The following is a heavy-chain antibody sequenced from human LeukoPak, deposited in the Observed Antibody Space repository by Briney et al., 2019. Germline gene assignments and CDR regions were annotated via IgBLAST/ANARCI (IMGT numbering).Heavy chain of an antibody. CDR2: INYSGGST. J-gene: IGHJ2*01. Sequence: GGSLRLSCAASGFTFRSYAMSRVRQAPGKGLEWVSDINYSGGSTYYAHSEKRLFTISRDYSKTSQYLQMNSLRAEDTAVYYCSKWDITGRPSYYYWYFDLWGRGTLVTVSS. D-gene: IGHD3-10*01. CDR1: GFTFRSYA. V-gene: IGHV3-23*01. CDR3: SKWDITGRPSYYYWYFDL.